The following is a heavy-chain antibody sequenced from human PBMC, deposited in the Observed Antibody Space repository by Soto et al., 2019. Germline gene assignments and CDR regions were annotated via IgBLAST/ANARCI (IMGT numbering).Heavy chain of an antibody. Sequence: QVQLVQSGAEVKKPGASVKVSCKASGYTFTSYAMHWVRQAPGQRLEWMGWINAGNGNTKYSQKFQGRVTITRDTSASTAYRELSSLRSEDTAVYYCARGPGGPDGPGDYWGQRTLVTVSS. V-gene: IGHV1-3*01. D-gene: IGHD2-15*01. CDR1: GYTFTSYA. CDR3: ARGPGGPDGPGDY. CDR2: INAGNGNT. J-gene: IGHJ4*02.